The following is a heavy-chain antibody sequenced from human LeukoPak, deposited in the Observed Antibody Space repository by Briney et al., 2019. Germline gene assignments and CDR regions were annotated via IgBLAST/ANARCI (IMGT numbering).Heavy chain of an antibody. Sequence: SETLSLTCTVSGGSISSSSYYWGWIRQPPGKGLEWIGNIYYSGSTYYNPSLKSRVTISVDTSKNQFSLKLCSVTAADTAVYYCASRPYYYDTSGPDYWGQGTLVTVSS. CDR2: IYYSGST. CDR3: ASRPYYYDTSGPDY. D-gene: IGHD3-22*01. J-gene: IGHJ4*02. CDR1: GGSISSSSYY. V-gene: IGHV4-39*01.